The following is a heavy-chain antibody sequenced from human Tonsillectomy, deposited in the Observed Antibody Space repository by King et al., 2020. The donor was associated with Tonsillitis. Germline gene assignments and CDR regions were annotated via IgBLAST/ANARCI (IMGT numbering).Heavy chain of an antibody. D-gene: IGHD3-3*01. V-gene: IGHV3-49*04. J-gene: IGHJ6*02. CDR2: IRSKGYGGTT. CDR3: TRCNVAPTRFMGVDYYYGMDV. CDR1: GFTFGDYA. Sequence: DVQLVESGGGLVQPGRSLRLSCTASGFTFGDYAMSWVRQAPGKGLEWVGFIRSKGYGGTTEYAASVKGRFTISRDDSKSIAYLQMNSLKTEDTAVYYCTRCNVAPTRFMGVDYYYGMDVWGQGTTVTVSS.